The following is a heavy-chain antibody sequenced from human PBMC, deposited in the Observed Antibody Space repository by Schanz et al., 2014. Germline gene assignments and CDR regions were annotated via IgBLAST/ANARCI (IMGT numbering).Heavy chain of an antibody. CDR2: INSRSNFI. D-gene: IGHD1-7*01. Sequence: AQVVESGGGVVQPGRSLRLSCAASGFTFNFYGIHWVRQTPKGLEWVSSINSRSNFIYYADSVKGRFTISRDNSKNTLYLQMNSLRVEDTAVYYCAMGGYQLHHWGQGTLVTVSS. J-gene: IGHJ4*02. CDR3: AMGGYQLHH. CDR1: GFTFNFYG. V-gene: IGHV3-21*01.